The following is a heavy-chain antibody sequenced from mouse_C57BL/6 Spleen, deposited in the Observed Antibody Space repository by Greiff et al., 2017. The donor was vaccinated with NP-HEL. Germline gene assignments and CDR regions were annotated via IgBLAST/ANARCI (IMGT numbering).Heavy chain of an antibody. CDR2: ILPGSGST. D-gene: IGHD1-1*01. V-gene: IGHV1-9*01. Sequence: QVQLQQSGAELMKPGASVKLSCKATGYTFTGYWIEWVKQRPGHGLEWIGEILPGSGSTNYNEKLKGKATFTADTSSNTAYLQLSSRTTEDSAIYYCAREGFITTVEGYFDVWGTGTTVTVSS. J-gene: IGHJ1*03. CDR3: AREGFITTVEGYFDV. CDR1: GYTFTGYW.